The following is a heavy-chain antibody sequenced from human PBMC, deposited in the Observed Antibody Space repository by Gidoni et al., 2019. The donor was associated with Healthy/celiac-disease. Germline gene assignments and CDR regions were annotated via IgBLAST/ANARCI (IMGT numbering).Heavy chain of an antibody. Sequence: EVQLVESGGGLVQPGGSLRLSCAASGFTFSSYSMNWVRQAPGKGLEWVSYISSSSSTIYYADSVKGRFTISRDNAKNSLYLQMNSLRDEDTAVYYCARDQYQLPGWELPPDAFDIWGQGTMVTVSS. D-gene: IGHD2-2*01. CDR3: ARDQYQLPGWELPPDAFDI. CDR1: GFTFSSYS. CDR2: ISSSSSTI. V-gene: IGHV3-48*02. J-gene: IGHJ3*02.